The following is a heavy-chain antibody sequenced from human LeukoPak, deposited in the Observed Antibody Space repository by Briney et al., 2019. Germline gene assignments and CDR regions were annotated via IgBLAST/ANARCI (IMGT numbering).Heavy chain of an antibody. D-gene: IGHD3-22*01. CDR2: INPSGGST. Sequence: ASVKVSCKASGYTFTSYYMHWVRQAPGQGLEWMGIINPSGGSTNYAQKFQGRVTMTRDTSISTAYMELSRLRSDDTAVYYCAVSGYPEEGVLNYWGQGTLVTVSS. CDR1: GYTFTSYY. CDR3: AVSGYPEEGVLNY. J-gene: IGHJ4*02. V-gene: IGHV1-2*02.